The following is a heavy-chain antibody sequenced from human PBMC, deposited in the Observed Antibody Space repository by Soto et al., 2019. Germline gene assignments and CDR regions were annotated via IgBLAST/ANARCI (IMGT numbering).Heavy chain of an antibody. CDR1: GDSITGASTS. CDR2: IYQNRNT. CDR3: VRREVGDVFDV. D-gene: IGHD3-16*01. V-gene: IGHV4-30-2*01. Sequence: SQTLSLGCSVSGDSITGASTSRTDLRKPPRRSRESIGYIYQNRNTCYNASVHVRVTISVDRSKNQFALSLQSWTAADTAVYFCVRREVGDVFDVWGPGTLVT. J-gene: IGHJ3*01.